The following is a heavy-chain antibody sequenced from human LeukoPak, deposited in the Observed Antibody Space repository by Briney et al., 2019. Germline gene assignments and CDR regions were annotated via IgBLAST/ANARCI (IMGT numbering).Heavy chain of an antibody. V-gene: IGHV4-30-4*01. Sequence: SETLSLTCTVSGGSISSGDYYWSWIRQPPGKGLEWIGYIYYSGSTYYNPSLKSRVTISVDTSKNQFSLKLSSVTAADTAVYYCAREGTTVTTPQGFDYWGQGTLVTVSS. J-gene: IGHJ4*02. D-gene: IGHD4-17*01. CDR1: GGSISSGDYY. CDR3: AREGTTVTTPQGFDY. CDR2: IYYSGST.